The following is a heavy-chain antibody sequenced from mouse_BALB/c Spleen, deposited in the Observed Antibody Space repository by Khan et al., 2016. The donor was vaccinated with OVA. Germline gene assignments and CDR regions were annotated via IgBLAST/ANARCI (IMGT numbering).Heavy chain of an antibody. CDR1: GFTFSSFG. Sequence: EVELVESGGGLVQPGGSRKLSCAASGFTFSSFGMHWVRQAPEKGLEWVAYISSGSSTIYYADTVKGRFTISRDNPKNTLFLPMTSLRSEDTASYYCARRGIYFYGSSYDYWMDYWGQGTSVTVSS. D-gene: IGHD1-1*01. J-gene: IGHJ4*01. CDR2: ISSGSSTI. CDR3: ARRGIYFYGSSYDYWMDY. V-gene: IGHV5-17*02.